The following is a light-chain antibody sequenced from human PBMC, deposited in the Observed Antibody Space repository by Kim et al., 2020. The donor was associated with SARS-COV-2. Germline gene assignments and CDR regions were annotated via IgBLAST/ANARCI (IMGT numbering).Light chain of an antibody. Sequence: QSITIPCTGSSSDIGHANYVSWYQQYPGKAPKLMIFNVAQRPSGISNRFSGSKSGDTASLTISGLQAEDEADYYCSSYTTSASYVFGTGTKVTVL. CDR2: NVA. CDR1: SSDIGHANY. CDR3: SSYTTSASYV. J-gene: IGLJ1*01. V-gene: IGLV2-14*04.